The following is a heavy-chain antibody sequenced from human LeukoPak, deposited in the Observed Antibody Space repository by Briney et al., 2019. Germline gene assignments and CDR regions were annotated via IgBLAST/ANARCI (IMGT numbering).Heavy chain of an antibody. CDR2: IYYSGST. D-gene: IGHD3-10*01. V-gene: IGHV4-59*01. J-gene: IGHJ3*02. Sequence: SETLSLTCTVSGGSISSYYWSWIRQPPGKGLEWIGYIYYSGSTNYNPSLKSRVTISVDTSKNQFSLKLSSVTAADTAVYYCGTLLYGSGSYPTRDDAFDIWGQGTMVTVSS. CDR1: GGSISSYY. CDR3: GTLLYGSGSYPTRDDAFDI.